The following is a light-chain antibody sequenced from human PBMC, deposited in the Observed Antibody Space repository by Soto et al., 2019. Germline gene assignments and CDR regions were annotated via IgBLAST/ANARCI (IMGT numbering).Light chain of an antibody. CDR1: QGIGNN. V-gene: IGKV1-27*01. CDR2: TAS. CDR3: HQYNSWPRGT. J-gene: IGKJ3*01. Sequence: DIQMTQSPSSLSASVGDRVTITCRASQGIGNNLAWYQQKPGKVPKVLIYTASTLHSGVPSRFSGSGSGTEFTLTISSLQSEDSAVYYCHQYNSWPRGTFGPGTKVEIK.